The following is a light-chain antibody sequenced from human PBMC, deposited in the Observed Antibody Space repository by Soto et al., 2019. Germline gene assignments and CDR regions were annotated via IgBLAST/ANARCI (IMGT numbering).Light chain of an antibody. J-gene: IGKJ1*01. CDR1: QSLLHSTGYNS. CDR2: LGS. CDR3: MQSRQTPPT. Sequence: DIVMTQSPLSLPVTPGEPASISCRSSQSLLHSTGYNSLDWYLQKPGQSPQLLIYLGSNRASGVPDRFSGRGSGTDFTLKISRVEAEDVGVYYCMQSRQTPPTFGQGTKVEIK. V-gene: IGKV2-28*01.